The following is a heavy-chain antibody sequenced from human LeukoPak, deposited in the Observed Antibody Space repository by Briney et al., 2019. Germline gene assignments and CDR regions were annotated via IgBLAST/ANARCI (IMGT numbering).Heavy chain of an antibody. V-gene: IGHV3-64D*09. CDR3: VNPGWYYDSSGYSYYYGMDV. Sequence: GGSLRLSCSASGFTFSRYGMHWVRQAPGKGLEYVSAIVSNGDSTYYADSVKGRFTISRDNAKNTLYLQMSSLRPDDTAVYYCVNPGWYYDSSGYSYYYGMDVWGQGTTVTVSS. J-gene: IGHJ6*02. D-gene: IGHD3-22*01. CDR1: GFTFSRYG. CDR2: IVSNGDST.